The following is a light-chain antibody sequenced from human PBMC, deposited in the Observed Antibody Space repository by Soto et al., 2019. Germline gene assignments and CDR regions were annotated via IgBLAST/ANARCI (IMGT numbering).Light chain of an antibody. CDR2: GAS. CDR3: QQYGVRWT. CDR1: QSVSTNY. V-gene: IGKV3-20*01. Sequence: IVLTQSPGTLSLSPGETATLSCRASQSVSTNYIAWYQKTPGRPPRLLIYGASKRATGIPDRFSGSGSGRDFALTISSLEFGDSGMYYWQQYGVRWTFGQGPKVEIK. J-gene: IGKJ1*01.